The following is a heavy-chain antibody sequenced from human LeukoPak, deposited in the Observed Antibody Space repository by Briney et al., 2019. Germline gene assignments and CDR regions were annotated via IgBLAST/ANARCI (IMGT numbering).Heavy chain of an antibody. CDR2: IYYSGST. CDR1: GGSISSSSYY. J-gene: IGHJ3*02. Sequence: PSETLSLTCTVSGGSISSSSYYWGWIRQPPGKGLEWIGSIYYSGSTYYNPSLKSRVTISVDTSKNQFSLKLSSVTAADTAVYYCARVDRITFGGVIVSAFDIWGQGTMVTVSS. D-gene: IGHD3-16*02. V-gene: IGHV4-39*07. CDR3: ARVDRITFGGVIVSAFDI.